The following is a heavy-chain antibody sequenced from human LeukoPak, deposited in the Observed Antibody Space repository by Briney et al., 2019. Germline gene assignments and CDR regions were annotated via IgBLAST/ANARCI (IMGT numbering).Heavy chain of an antibody. Sequence: SETLSLTCTVSGGSISSSSYYWGWIRQPPGKGLEWIGYIYYSGSTNYNPSLKSRVTISVDTSKNQFSLKLSSVTAADTAVYYCARGSVWWSDPWGQGTLVTVSS. CDR1: GGSISSSSYY. D-gene: IGHD3-10*01. CDR2: IYYSGST. V-gene: IGHV4-61*05. J-gene: IGHJ5*02. CDR3: ARGSVWWSDP.